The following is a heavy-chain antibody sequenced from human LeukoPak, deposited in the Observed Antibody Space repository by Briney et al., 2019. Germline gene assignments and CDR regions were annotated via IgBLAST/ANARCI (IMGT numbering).Heavy chain of an antibody. J-gene: IGHJ4*02. CDR3: TPLSYYDYVWGSYRSAH. CDR2: IRSKANSYAT. V-gene: IGHV3-73*01. CDR1: GFTFSGSA. Sequence: GGSLRLSCAASGFTFSGSAMHWVRQASGKGLEWVGRIRSKANSYATAYAASVKGRFTISRDDSKNTAYLQMNSLKTEDTAVYYCTPLSYYDYVWGSYRSAHWGQGTLVTVSS. D-gene: IGHD3-16*02.